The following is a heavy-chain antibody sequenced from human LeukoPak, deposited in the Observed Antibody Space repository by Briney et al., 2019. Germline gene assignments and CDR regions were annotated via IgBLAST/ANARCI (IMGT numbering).Heavy chain of an antibody. CDR3: ARASQDIVVVVAAMEKSNYYYMDV. Sequence: GTLRLSCAASGFTFSSHGMNWVRQAPGKGLEWIGEINHSGSTNYNPSLKSRVTISVDTSKNQFSLKVSSVTAADTAVYYCARASQDIVVVVAAMEKSNYYYMDVWGKGTTVTVSS. CDR1: GFTFSSHG. CDR2: INHSGST. J-gene: IGHJ6*03. V-gene: IGHV4-34*01. D-gene: IGHD2-15*01.